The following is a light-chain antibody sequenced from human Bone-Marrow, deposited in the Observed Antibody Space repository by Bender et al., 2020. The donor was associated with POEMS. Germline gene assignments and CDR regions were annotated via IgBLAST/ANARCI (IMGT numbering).Light chain of an antibody. J-gene: IGLJ3*02. Sequence: QSALTQPASVSGSPGQSITIPCSGTSSDIGTYNFVSWYQHHPRKAPKLIIYEITKRPSGISKRFSGSKSGNTASLTISGLQAEDEGDDYCNSYTSISTWVFGGGTRLTVL. CDR2: EIT. CDR3: NSYTSISTWV. CDR1: SSDIGTYNF. V-gene: IGLV2-14*02.